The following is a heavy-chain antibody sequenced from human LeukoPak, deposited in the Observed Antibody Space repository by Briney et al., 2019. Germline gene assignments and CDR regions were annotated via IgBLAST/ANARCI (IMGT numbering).Heavy chain of an antibody. CDR1: GGSISSYY. J-gene: IGHJ4*02. CDR2: IHHTGKN. D-gene: IGHD1-7*01. Sequence: SSETLSLTCTVSGGSISSYYWSWIRQPPGKGLEWIGYIHHTGKNWYNPPLQSRVTLSVDTSKSEFSLRLNSVTAADTAVYYCAKWHEKLLAFDSWGQGTLVTVSS. V-gene: IGHV4-59*01. CDR3: AKWHEKLLAFDS.